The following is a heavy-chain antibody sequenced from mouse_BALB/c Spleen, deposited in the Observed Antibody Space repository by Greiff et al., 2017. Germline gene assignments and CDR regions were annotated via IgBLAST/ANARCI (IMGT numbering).Heavy chain of an antibody. Sequence: QVQLQQSGAELVKPGASVKLSCKASGYTFTSYYMYWVKQRPGQGLEWIGEINPSNGGTNFNEKFKSKATLTVDKSSSTAYMQLSSLTSEDSAVYYCTRSGTTARGFAYWGQGTLVTVSA. CDR3: TRSGTTARGFAY. CDR1: GYTFTSYY. CDR2: INPSNGGT. V-gene: IGHV1S81*02. J-gene: IGHJ3*01. D-gene: IGHD1-2*01.